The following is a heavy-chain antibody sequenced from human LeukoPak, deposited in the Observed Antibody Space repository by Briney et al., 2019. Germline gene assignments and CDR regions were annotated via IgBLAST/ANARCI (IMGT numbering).Heavy chain of an antibody. CDR1: GGSFSGYY. D-gene: IGHD2-2*01. J-gene: IGHJ4*02. V-gene: IGHV4-34*01. CDR2: INHSGST. Sequence: KGSETLSLTCAVYGGSFSGYYWSWIRQPPGKGLEWIGEINHSGSTNYNPSLKSRVTISVDTSKNQFSLKLSSVTAADTAVYYCARGRYCSRTSCYQSHWGQGPLFTVSS. CDR3: ARGRYCSRTSCYQSH.